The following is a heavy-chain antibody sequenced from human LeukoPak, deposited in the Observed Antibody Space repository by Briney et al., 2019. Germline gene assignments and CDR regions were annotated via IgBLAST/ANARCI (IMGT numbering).Heavy chain of an antibody. CDR3: LAVDYYDSSGYYHPFDY. Sequence: ASVKVSCKASGYTFTSYAMNWVRQAPGQGLEWMGWINTSTGNPTYAQGFTGRFVFSLDTSVSTAYLQISSLKAEDTAVYYCLAVDYYDSSGYYHPFDYWGQGTLVTVSS. J-gene: IGHJ4*02. D-gene: IGHD3-22*01. V-gene: IGHV7-4-1*02. CDR1: GYTFTSYA. CDR2: INTSTGNP.